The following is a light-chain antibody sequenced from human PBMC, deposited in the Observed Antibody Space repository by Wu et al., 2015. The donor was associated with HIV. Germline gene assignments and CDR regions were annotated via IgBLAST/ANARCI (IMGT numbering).Light chain of an antibody. V-gene: IGKV3D-15*01. CDR1: QSFNSK. Sequence: EIVMTQSPATLSVSPGERATLSCRASQSFNSKYLAWYQQKPGQAPRLLIYDAYSRATGIPGRFSGSGSGTDFTLTISRLEPEDFAVYYCQQYNNWPRTFGQGTKVEIK. J-gene: IGKJ1*01. CDR3: QQYNNWPRT. CDR2: DAY.